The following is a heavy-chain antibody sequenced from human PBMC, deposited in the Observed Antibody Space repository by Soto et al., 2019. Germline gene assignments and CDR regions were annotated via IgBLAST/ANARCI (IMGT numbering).Heavy chain of an antibody. CDR2: IYNSGST. D-gene: IGHD6-19*01. Sequence: SETVYLTCTVSGGSISSSSYYWGWIRQPPGKGLERIGSIYNSGSTYDNTTLNGRITISVATSKNHFSLNLSSETAADTYVDYYTRHPVYSSGCSWIINQIRYYYGMDVWGQGALVTVSS. V-gene: IGHV4-39*01. CDR3: TRHPVYSSGCSWIINQIRYYYGMDV. CDR1: GGSISSSSYY. J-gene: IGHJ6*02.